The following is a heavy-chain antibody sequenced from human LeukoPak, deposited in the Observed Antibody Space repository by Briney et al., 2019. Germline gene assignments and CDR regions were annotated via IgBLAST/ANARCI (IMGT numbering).Heavy chain of an antibody. CDR3: AKSNYDSSGPRPNWFDP. CDR1: GFTFSSYA. Sequence: GGSLRLSCAASGFTFSSYAMSWVRQAPGKGLEWVSAISGSGGSTYYADSVKGRFTISRDNSKNTLYLQMNSLRAEDMAVYYCAKSNYDSSGPRPNWFDPWGQGTLVTVSS. CDR2: ISGSGGST. J-gene: IGHJ5*02. D-gene: IGHD3-22*01. V-gene: IGHV3-23*01.